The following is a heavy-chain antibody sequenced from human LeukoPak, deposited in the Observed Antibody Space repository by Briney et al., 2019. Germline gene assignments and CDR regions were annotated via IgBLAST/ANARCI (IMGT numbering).Heavy chain of an antibody. D-gene: IGHD6-6*01. CDR2: IYYSGST. J-gene: IGHJ4*02. Sequence: SETLSLTCTVSGGSISSSSYYWGWIRQPPGKGLEWIVSIYYSGSTYYNPSLKSRVTISVDTSKNQFSLKLSSVTAADTAVYYCARLGQLADDYWGQGTLVTVSS. CDR1: GGSISSSSYY. V-gene: IGHV4-39*07. CDR3: ARLGQLADDY.